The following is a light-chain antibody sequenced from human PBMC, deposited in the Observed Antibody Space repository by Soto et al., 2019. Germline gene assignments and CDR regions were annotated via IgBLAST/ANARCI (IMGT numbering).Light chain of an antibody. V-gene: IGKV2-24*01. J-gene: IGKJ1*01. Sequence: DILMTQTPLSSPVTLGQPASISCRSSQSLVHSDGNTYLSWLQQRPGQPPRVLIYKISNRVSGVPDRFSGRGAGTDFTLRISRVEAADVGVYYCMQSTQIPRTFGQGTKVEI. CDR1: QSLVHSDGNTY. CDR2: KIS. CDR3: MQSTQIPRT.